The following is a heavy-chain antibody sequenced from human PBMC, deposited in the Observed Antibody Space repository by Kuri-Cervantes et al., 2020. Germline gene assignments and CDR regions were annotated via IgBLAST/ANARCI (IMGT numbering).Heavy chain of an antibody. CDR2: FVPEDGET. CDR1: GYTLADLS. Sequence: GGSMRLSWKVYGYTLADLSMHWVRQAAGKGIEWMGGFVPEDGETIYAQKLQGRVTMTTDTSTSTAYRELRSLRSDDTAVYYCARDTRPYYYDSNAFDIWGQGTMVTVSS. J-gene: IGHJ3*02. D-gene: IGHD3-22*01. CDR3: ARDTRPYYYDSNAFDI. V-gene: IGHV1-24*01.